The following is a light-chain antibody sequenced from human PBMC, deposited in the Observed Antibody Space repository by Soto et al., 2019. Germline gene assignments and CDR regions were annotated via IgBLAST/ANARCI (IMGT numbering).Light chain of an antibody. CDR2: DAS. CDR3: QQYSDYSS. J-gene: IGKJ1*01. Sequence: DIQMTQSSSTLSASVGDRVTITCRASQTINKWLAWYQQKPGKAPQLLISDASSLQNGVPSRFSGSGSGTEFTLTISSLRPEDFATYYCQQYSDYSSFGHGTKVEIK. CDR1: QTINKW. V-gene: IGKV1-5*01.